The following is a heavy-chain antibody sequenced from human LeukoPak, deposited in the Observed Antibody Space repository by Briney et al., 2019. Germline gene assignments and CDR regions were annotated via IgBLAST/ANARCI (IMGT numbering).Heavy chain of an antibody. CDR1: GFNFSTSG. J-gene: IGHJ6*02. CDR3: ANYVIAAAGTPYYYYGMDV. D-gene: IGHD6-13*01. CDR2: IWFDGSNK. Sequence: PGRSLRLSCEASGFNFSTSGMHWVRQAPGKGLEWVALIWFDGSNKHYADSVKGRFTVSRDNSKNTMYLQMNSLRAEDTAVYYCANYVIAAAGTPYYYYGMDVWGQGTTVTVSS. V-gene: IGHV3-33*06.